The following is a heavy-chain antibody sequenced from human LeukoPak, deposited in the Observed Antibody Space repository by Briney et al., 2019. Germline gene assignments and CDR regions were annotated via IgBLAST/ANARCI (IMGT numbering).Heavy chain of an antibody. V-gene: IGHV1-18*01. D-gene: IGHD2-2*01. Sequence: ASVKVSCKASGYTFTSYGISWVRQAPGQGPEWMGWISGYSGNTNYVQKFQGRVTMATDTSTSTVYMELRSLRSDDTAVYYCARDIATVVHQEWGQGTLVTVSS. CDR3: ARDIATVVHQE. CDR1: GYTFTSYG. CDR2: ISGYSGNT. J-gene: IGHJ4*02.